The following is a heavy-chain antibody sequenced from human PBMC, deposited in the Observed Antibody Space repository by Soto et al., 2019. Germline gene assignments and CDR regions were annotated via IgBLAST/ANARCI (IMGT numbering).Heavy chain of an antibody. CDR2: INTGNGNT. Sequence: QGQLVQSGAEVKKPGASVKVSCKASGITSTTYAIHWVRQVPGQGLEWMGWINTGNGNTRYSQRFLGRVSLTTDTSASTASMDLSSLTSEDTSVSYCARAIRGYVTWGQGNLITVSS. CDR1: GITSTTYA. CDR3: ARAIRGYVT. D-gene: IGHD3-16*01. J-gene: IGHJ5*02. V-gene: IGHV1-3*04.